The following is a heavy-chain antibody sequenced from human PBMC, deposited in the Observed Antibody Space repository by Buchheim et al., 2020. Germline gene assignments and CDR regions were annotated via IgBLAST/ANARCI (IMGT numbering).Heavy chain of an antibody. Sequence: EVQLVESGGGLVKPGGSLRLSCAASGFTFSSYSMNWVRQAPGKGLEWVSSISSSSSYIYYADSVKGRFTISRDNAKNSLYLQMNSLRAEDTAVYYCARDLVVVPAADLGYYGMDVWGQGTT. CDR2: ISSSSSYI. D-gene: IGHD2-2*01. V-gene: IGHV3-21*01. CDR1: GFTFSSYS. J-gene: IGHJ6*02. CDR3: ARDLVVVPAADLGYYGMDV.